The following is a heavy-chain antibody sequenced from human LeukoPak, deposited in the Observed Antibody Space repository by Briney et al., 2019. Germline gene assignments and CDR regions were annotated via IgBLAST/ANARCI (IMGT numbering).Heavy chain of an antibody. CDR1: GFTFSSYA. CDR2: ISGSGGST. Sequence: GGSLRLSCAASGFTFSSYAMSWVRQAPGKGLEWVSAISGSGGSTYYADSVKGRFTTSRDNSKNTLYLQMNSLRAEDTAVYYCAKLSTYYYDSSGYYFDYWGQGTLVTVSS. J-gene: IGHJ4*02. D-gene: IGHD3-22*01. CDR3: AKLSTYYYDSSGYYFDY. V-gene: IGHV3-23*01.